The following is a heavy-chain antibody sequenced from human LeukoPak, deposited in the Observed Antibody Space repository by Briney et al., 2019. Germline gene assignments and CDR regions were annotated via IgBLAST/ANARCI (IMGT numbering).Heavy chain of an antibody. CDR1: GGTFSSYA. J-gene: IGHJ5*02. D-gene: IGHD4-17*01. CDR2: IIPIFGTA. V-gene: IGHV1-69*05. CDR3: ARSSTLTTVTKTNWFDP. Sequence: SVKVSCKASGGTFSSYAISWVRQAPGQGLEWMGGIIPIFGTANYAQKFQGRVTITTDESTSTAYMELSSLRSEDTAVYYCARSSTLTTVTKTNWFDPWGQGTLVTVSS.